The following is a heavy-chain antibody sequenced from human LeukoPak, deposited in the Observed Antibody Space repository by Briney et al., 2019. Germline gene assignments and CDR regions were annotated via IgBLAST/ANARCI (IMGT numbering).Heavy chain of an antibody. J-gene: IGHJ3*02. CDR3: ARGSGGAFDI. Sequence: GGSLRLSCVASGFTFSSYEMNWVRQAPGKGLDWVSHISTSGRATYYADSVKGRFTFSRDNAKNSLSLQMNSLRADDTAVYYCARGSGGAFDIWGQGTVVTVSS. D-gene: IGHD6-19*01. CDR1: GFTFSSYE. V-gene: IGHV3-48*03. CDR2: ISTSGRAT.